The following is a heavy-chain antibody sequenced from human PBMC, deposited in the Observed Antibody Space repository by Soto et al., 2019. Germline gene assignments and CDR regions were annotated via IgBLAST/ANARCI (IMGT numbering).Heavy chain of an antibody. Sequence: PRGSLRLSCAASGFTLSSYGMSWVRQAPGKGLEWVSAISPNGQGIYYADSVRGRFTISRDTFKNTVFLHMDSLRAEDTAVYYCAKDRNYPRDCFHYWGQGPLVTVYS. CDR1: GFTLSSYG. D-gene: IGHD1-7*01. V-gene: IGHV3-23*01. CDR3: AKDRNYPRDCFHY. CDR2: ISPNGQGI. J-gene: IGHJ4*02.